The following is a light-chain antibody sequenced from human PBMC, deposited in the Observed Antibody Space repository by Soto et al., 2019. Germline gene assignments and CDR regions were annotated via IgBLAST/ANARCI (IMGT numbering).Light chain of an antibody. Sequence: EIVLTQSPGTLSLSPGERATLSCRASQSVSSSYLAWYQQKPGQAPRLLIYGASSRATGIPDRFSGSGSGTDFTLTISRLEPEDFAVYYCQQYGSSPLFPFGPGTQVDIK. CDR1: QSVSSSY. J-gene: IGKJ3*01. V-gene: IGKV3-20*01. CDR3: QQYGSSPLFP. CDR2: GAS.